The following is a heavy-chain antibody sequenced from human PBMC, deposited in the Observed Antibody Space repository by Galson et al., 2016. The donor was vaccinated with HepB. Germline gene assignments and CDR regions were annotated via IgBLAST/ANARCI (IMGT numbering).Heavy chain of an antibody. CDR3: ARVFGADYGGIWYSDL. Sequence: SLRLSCADSGFTFSYYWMSWVRQGPGKGLEWVGTIKEDGGEKNYVDSVKGRFSISRDNAKNSLYLQMNSLRVEDTAVYYCARVFGADYGGIWYSDLWGRGTLVTVSS. J-gene: IGHJ2*01. CDR2: IKEDGGEK. V-gene: IGHV3-7*01. D-gene: IGHD4-23*01. CDR1: GFTFSYYW.